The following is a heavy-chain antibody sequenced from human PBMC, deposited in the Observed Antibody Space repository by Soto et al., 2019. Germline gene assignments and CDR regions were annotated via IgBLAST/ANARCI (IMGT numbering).Heavy chain of an antibody. V-gene: IGHV3-23*01. CDR2: ISGSGGST. CDR1: QFTFSTYA. CDR3: AKVHGSGNYHNFPDY. D-gene: IGHD3-10*01. Sequence: GGSLRLSCAASQFTFSTYAITWDRQAPGKGLEWVSLISGSGGSTYYADCVKGRFTISRDNSKDTLYLQMDSLRADDTAVYYCAKVHGSGNYHNFPDYWGQGTLVTVSS. J-gene: IGHJ4*02.